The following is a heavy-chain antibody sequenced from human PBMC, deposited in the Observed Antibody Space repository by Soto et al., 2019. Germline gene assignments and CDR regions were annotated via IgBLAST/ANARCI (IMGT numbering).Heavy chain of an antibody. Sequence: GGSLRLSCAASGFTFSSYWLHWARQAPGKGLVWVSHIHSDGSITTYADSVKGRFTISRDNAKNTFYLQMSSLRAEDTAMYYCARSRLTPDYWGQGTLVTVSS. J-gene: IGHJ4*02. V-gene: IGHV3-74*01. CDR3: ARSRLTPDY. D-gene: IGHD6-19*01. CDR1: GFTFSSYW. CDR2: IHSDGSIT.